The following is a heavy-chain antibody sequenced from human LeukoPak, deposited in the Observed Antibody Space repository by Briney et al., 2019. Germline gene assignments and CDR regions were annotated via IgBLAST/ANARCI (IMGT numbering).Heavy chain of an antibody. Sequence: GGSLRLSCAVSGFTFDDYAMHWVRQAPGKGLEWVSYFSERGGSITYADSVKGRFTISRDTSLNTLYLQMNNMRAEDTAVYFCAKRGVAIRGILVIGYHQGAYHHDFWGQGVLVTVSS. CDR3: AKRGVAIRGILVIGYHQGAYHHDF. CDR2: FSERGGSI. D-gene: IGHD3-10*01. J-gene: IGHJ4*02. V-gene: IGHV3-23*01. CDR1: GFTFDDYA.